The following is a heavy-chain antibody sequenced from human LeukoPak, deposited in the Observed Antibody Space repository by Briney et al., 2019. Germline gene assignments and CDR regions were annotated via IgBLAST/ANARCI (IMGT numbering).Heavy chain of an antibody. CDR2: ISGSGGTT. Sequence: QAGGSLRLSCAASGFTFSSYAMSWVRQAPGKGPEWVSAISGSGGTTYYADSVKGRFTISRDNSKNTLSLQMNSLRAEDTAVYFCAKDRPKLLAYCGSDCFPGFDYWGQGTLVTVSS. V-gene: IGHV3-23*01. J-gene: IGHJ4*02. D-gene: IGHD2-21*02. CDR1: GFTFSSYA. CDR3: AKDRPKLLAYCGSDCFPGFDY.